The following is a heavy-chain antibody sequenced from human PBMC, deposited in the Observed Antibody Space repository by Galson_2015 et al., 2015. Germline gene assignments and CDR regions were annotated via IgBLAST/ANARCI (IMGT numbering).Heavy chain of an antibody. J-gene: IGHJ6*02. CDR1: GFTFSSYA. D-gene: IGHD2-2*02. CDR3: ARVGPAAITNYYYYGMDV. CDR2: ISYDGSNK. V-gene: IGHV3-30-3*01. Sequence: LILSCAASGFTFSSYAMHWVRQAPGKGLEWVAVISYDGSNKYYADSVKGRFTISRDNSKNTLYLQMNSLRAEDTAVYYCARVGPAAITNYYYYGMDVWGQGTTVTVSS.